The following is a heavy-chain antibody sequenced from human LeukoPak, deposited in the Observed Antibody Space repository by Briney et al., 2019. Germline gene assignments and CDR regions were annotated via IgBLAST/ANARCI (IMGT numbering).Heavy chain of an antibody. J-gene: IGHJ6*03. V-gene: IGHV3-30*02. Sequence: AGGSLRLSCVASGFSFSSYGMHWVRQAPGKGLEWVAFMRYDGSDKYYADSVKGRFTISRDNSKNTLYLQVNSLRDEDTAVYYCARQAHWSAYYSTAYYYYYMDVWGQGTTATVSS. CDR2: MRYDGSDK. D-gene: IGHD3-3*01. CDR3: ARQAHWSAYYSTAYYYYYMDV. CDR1: GFSFSSYG.